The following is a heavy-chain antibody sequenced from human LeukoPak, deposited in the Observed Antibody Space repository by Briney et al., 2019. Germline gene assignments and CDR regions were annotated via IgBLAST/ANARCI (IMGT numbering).Heavy chain of an antibody. CDR1: GYTFTSYD. CDR3: ARGPTRYCSGGSCYGEYYFDY. J-gene: IGHJ4*02. V-gene: IGHV1-8*01. D-gene: IGHD2-15*01. Sequence: GASVKVSCEASGYTFTSYDTNWVRQASGQGLEWMGWMNPNSGNTGYAQKFQGRVTMTRNTSISTAYMELSSLRSEDTAVYYCARGPTRYCSGGSCYGEYYFDYWGQGTLVTVSS. CDR2: MNPNSGNT.